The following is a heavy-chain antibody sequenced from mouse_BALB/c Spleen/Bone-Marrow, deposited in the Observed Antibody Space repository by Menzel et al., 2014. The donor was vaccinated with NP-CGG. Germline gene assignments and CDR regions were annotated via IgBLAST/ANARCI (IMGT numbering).Heavy chain of an antibody. V-gene: IGHV5-6-5*01. CDR3: ARVVYYDYDVWFAY. D-gene: IGHD2-4*01. CDR1: GFTFSSYA. Sequence: EVKVVESGGGLVKPGGSLKLSCAASGFTFSSYAMSWVRQTPEKRLEWVASISSGGSTYYPDRVKGRFTISRDNARNILYLQMSSLRSEDTAMYYCARVVYYDYDVWFAYWGQGTLVTVSA. CDR2: ISSGGST. J-gene: IGHJ3*01.